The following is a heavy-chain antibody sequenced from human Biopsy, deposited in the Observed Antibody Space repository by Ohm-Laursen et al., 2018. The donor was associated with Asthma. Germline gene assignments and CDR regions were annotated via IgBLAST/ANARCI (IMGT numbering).Heavy chain of an antibody. D-gene: IGHD3-10*01. Sequence: GSSVKVPCKTSGYTFNSAGITWVRQAPGQGLEWMGWISVYNGNTKVAQKLQDRVTMITDTSTSTAYMELRSLRSDDTVVYFCARAVDYSHYYGIDVWGQGTTVTVS. CDR3: ARAVDYSHYYGIDV. CDR2: ISVYNGNT. J-gene: IGHJ6*02. V-gene: IGHV1-18*01. CDR1: GYTFNSAG.